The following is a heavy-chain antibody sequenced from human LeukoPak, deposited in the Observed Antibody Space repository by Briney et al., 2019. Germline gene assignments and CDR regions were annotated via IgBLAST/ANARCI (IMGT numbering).Heavy chain of an antibody. J-gene: IGHJ4*02. CDR3: ARIWFDELVFDY. D-gene: IGHD3-10*01. CDR2: IDYSGNT. CDR1: GDSISSTSYY. V-gene: IGHV4-39*01. Sequence: SETLSLTCTVSGDSISSTSYYWGWIRQPPGKGLEWIGSIDYSGNTYYNPSLKSRVTISVDTSKNQFSLKLSSVTAADTAVYYCARIWFDELVFDYWGQGTLVTVSS.